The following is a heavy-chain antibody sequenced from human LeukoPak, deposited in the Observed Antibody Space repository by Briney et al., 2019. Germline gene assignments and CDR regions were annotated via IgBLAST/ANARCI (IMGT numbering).Heavy chain of an antibody. CDR1: GYTFTSYG. J-gene: IGHJ4*02. V-gene: IGHV1-18*01. CDR2: ISAYNGNT. D-gene: IGHD3-22*01. Sequence: GASVKVSCKASGYTFTSYGISWVRQAPGQGLEWMGWISAYNGNTNYAQKLQGRVTMTADTSTSTAYMELRSLRSDDTAVYYCAREGLLVYYDYPDYWGQGTLVTVSS. CDR3: AREGLLVYYDYPDY.